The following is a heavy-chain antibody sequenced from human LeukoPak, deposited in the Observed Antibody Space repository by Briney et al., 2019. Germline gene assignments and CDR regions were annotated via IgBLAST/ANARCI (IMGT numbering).Heavy chain of an antibody. CDR2: INPNSGST. Sequence: ASVKVSCKASGYTFTGYYMHWVRQAPGQGLEWMGWINPNSGSTNYAQKFQGRVTMTRDTSISTAYMELSRLRSDDTAVYYCARGDSSGWYRGFDYWGQGTLVTVSS. V-gene: IGHV1-2*02. CDR3: ARGDSSGWYRGFDY. CDR1: GYTFTGYY. D-gene: IGHD6-19*01. J-gene: IGHJ4*02.